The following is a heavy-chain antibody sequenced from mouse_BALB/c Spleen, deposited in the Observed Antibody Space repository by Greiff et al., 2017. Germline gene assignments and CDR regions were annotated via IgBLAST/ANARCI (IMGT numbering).Heavy chain of an antibody. D-gene: IGHD2-10*02. V-gene: IGHV3-6*02. Sequence: LMESGPGLVKPSQSLSLTCSVTGYSITSGYYWNWIRQFPGNKLEWMGYISYDGSNNYNPSLKNRISITRDTSKNQFFLKLNSVTTEDTATYYCAREEYGDYWGQGTTLTVSS. J-gene: IGHJ2*01. CDR1: GYSITSGYY. CDR3: AREEYGDY. CDR2: ISYDGSN.